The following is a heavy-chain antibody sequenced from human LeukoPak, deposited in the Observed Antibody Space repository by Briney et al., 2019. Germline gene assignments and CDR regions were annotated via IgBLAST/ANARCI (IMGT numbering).Heavy chain of an antibody. CDR1: GGSFSGYY. Sequence: SETLSLTCAVYGGSFSGYYWSWTRQPPGKGLEWIGEINHSGSTNYNPSLKSRVTISVDTSKNQFSLKLSSVTAADTAVYYCARARGYSYGRIDYWGQGTLVTVSS. CDR2: INHSGST. V-gene: IGHV4-34*01. D-gene: IGHD5-18*01. CDR3: ARARGYSYGRIDY. J-gene: IGHJ4*02.